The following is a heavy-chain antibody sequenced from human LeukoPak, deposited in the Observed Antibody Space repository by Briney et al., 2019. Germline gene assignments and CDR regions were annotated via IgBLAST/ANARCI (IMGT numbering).Heavy chain of an antibody. CDR1: GGSISSSNW. D-gene: IGHD6-13*01. Sequence: SGTLSLTCAVSGGSISSSNWWSWVRQPPGKGLEWVGEIYHSGSTNYNPSLKSRVTISVDKSKNQFSLKLSSVTAADTAVYYCARDFFGRAAGTGNWFDPWGQGTLVTVSS. J-gene: IGHJ5*02. V-gene: IGHV4-4*02. CDR3: ARDFFGRAAGTGNWFDP. CDR2: IYHSGST.